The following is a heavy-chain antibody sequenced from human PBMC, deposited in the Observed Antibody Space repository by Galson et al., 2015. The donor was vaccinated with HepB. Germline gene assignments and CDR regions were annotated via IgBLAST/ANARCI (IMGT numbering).Heavy chain of an antibody. CDR3: ARATNAQDDAFDI. CDR2: INPNSGGT. CDR1: GYTFTGYY. Sequence: SVKVSCKASGYTFTGYYMHWVRQAPGQGLEWMGWINPNSGGTNYAQKYQGWVTMTRDTSISTAYMELSRLRSDDTAVYYCARATNAQDDAFDIWGQGTMVTVSS. V-gene: IGHV1-2*04. D-gene: IGHD5-12*01. J-gene: IGHJ3*02.